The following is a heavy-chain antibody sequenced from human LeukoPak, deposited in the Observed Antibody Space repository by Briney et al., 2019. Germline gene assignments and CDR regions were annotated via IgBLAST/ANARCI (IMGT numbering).Heavy chain of an antibody. Sequence: GASVKVSCKASGYTFTSYYMHWVRQAPGQGLEWMGIINPSGGSTSYAQKFQGRVTITRDTSATTAYMELNSLRGEDTAMYYCARDIFGTSRPSEYWGQGTLVTVST. D-gene: IGHD3-3*01. V-gene: IGHV1-46*01. J-gene: IGHJ4*02. CDR1: GYTFTSYY. CDR2: INPSGGST. CDR3: ARDIFGTSRPSEY.